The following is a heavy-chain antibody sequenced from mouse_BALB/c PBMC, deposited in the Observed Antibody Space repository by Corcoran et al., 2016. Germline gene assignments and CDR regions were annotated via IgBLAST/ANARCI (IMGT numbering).Heavy chain of an antibody. CDR1: GYTFTNYG. V-gene: IGHV9-3-1*01. Sequence: QIQLVQSGPELKKPGETVKISCKASGYTFTNYGMNWVKQAPGKGLKWMGWINTYTGEPTYADDFKGRFAFSLETSASTAYLQINNLKNEYTATYFCARGEGSSYFDYWGQGTTLTVSS. D-gene: IGHD1-1*01. CDR2: INTYTGEP. CDR3: ARGEGSSYFDY. J-gene: IGHJ2*01.